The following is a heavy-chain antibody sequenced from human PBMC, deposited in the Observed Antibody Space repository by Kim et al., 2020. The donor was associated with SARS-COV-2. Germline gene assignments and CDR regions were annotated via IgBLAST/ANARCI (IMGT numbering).Heavy chain of an antibody. J-gene: IGHJ4*02. CDR3: ARAMAYDILTGYYIPRCPDY. CDR1: GYTFTSYA. Sequence: ASVKVSCKASGYTFTSYAMHWVRQAPGQRLEWMGWINAGNGNTKYSQKFQGRVTITRDTSASTAYMELSSLRSEDTAVYYCARAMAYDILTGYYIPRCPDYWGQGTLVTVSS. V-gene: IGHV1-3*01. CDR2: INAGNGNT. D-gene: IGHD3-9*01.